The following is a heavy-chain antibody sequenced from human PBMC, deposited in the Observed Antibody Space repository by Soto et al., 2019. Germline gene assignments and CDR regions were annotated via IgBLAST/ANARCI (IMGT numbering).Heavy chain of an antibody. Sequence: PSETLSLTCTVSGGSISSSPYFWGWIRQPPGRGLEWIGSIDYRGTTYYNASLKSRVTLSLDTSKNQFSLKVNSPTAADTAVYFCSRRAPEGFDPWGQGTLVTVSS. CDR1: GGSISSSPYF. CDR2: IDYRGTT. CDR3: SRRAPEGFDP. J-gene: IGHJ5*02. V-gene: IGHV4-39*01.